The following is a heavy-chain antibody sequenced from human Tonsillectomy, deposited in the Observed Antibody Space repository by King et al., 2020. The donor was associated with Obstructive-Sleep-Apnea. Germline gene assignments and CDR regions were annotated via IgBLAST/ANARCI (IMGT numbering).Heavy chain of an antibody. V-gene: IGHV1-2*02. CDR3: ARVLWFGESYYHGMDV. CDR1: GYTFTGYY. D-gene: IGHD3-10*01. Sequence: QLVQSGAEVKKPGASVKVSCKASGYTFTGYYMHWVRQAPGQGLEWMGWINPNSGGTNYAQKFQGRVTMTRDTSISTAYMELSRLRSDDTAVYYCARVLWFGESYYHGMDVWGQGTTVTVSS. J-gene: IGHJ6*02. CDR2: INPNSGGT.